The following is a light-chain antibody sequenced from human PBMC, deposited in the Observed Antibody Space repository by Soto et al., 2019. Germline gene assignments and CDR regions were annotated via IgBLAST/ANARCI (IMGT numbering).Light chain of an antibody. V-gene: IGLV1-40*01. CDR1: SSNIGAGYD. Sequence: QSVLTQPPSVSGAPGQRVTISCTGSSSNIGAGYDVHWYQQVPGTAPKLLIYRNSNRPSGVPDRFSGSKSGTSASLAITGLQAEDEADYYCQSYDSSLSGSVFGGGTKVTVL. CDR3: QSYDSSLSGSV. J-gene: IGLJ3*02. CDR2: RNS.